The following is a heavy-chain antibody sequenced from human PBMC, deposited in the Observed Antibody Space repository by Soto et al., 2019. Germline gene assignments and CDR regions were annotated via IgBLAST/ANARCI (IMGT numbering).Heavy chain of an antibody. CDR3: ARGVAVTPDYFDY. CDR2: IYYSGST. Sequence: PSETLSLTCTVSGGSISSGGYYWSWIRQHPGKGLEWIGYIYYSGSTNYNPSLKSRVTISVDTSKNQFSLKLSSVTAADTAVYYCARGVAVTPDYFDYWGQGTLVTVSS. D-gene: IGHD4-4*01. J-gene: IGHJ4*02. CDR1: GGSISSGGYY. V-gene: IGHV4-61*08.